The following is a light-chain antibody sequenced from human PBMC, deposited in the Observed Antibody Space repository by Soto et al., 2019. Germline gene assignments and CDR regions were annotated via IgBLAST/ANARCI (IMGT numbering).Light chain of an antibody. CDR3: QKYNSAPFT. V-gene: IGKV1-27*01. J-gene: IGKJ3*01. CDR2: AAS. Sequence: DVQMTQSPSSLPASGGDRVAITCRASQGISHYLAWYQQKPGKVPKLLIYAASTLQTGDPSRFSGSGSGTNFTLTISCLQPEDVATYYCQKYNSAPFTFGPGTKVDIK. CDR1: QGISHY.